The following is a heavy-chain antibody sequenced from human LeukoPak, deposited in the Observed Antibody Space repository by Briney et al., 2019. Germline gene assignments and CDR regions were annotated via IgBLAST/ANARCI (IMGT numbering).Heavy chain of an antibody. Sequence: ASETLSLTCTVSGGSISSSYWSWIRQPAGKGLEWIGYIYYSGSTNYNPSLKSRVTISVDTSKNQFSLKLSSVPAADTAVYYCARHKWQYQLWYYFDYWGQGTLVTVSS. V-gene: IGHV4-59*08. J-gene: IGHJ4*02. CDR1: GGSISSSY. CDR3: ARHKWQYQLWYYFDY. D-gene: IGHD2-2*01. CDR2: IYYSGST.